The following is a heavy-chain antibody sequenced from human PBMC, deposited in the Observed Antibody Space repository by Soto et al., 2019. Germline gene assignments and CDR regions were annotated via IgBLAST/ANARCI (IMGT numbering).Heavy chain of an antibody. CDR2: ISGSGGST. CDR3: ARVGITGTTSQNYYFDY. V-gene: IGHV3-23*01. CDR1: GFTFSSYA. D-gene: IGHD1-7*01. Sequence: EVQLLESGGGLVQPGGSLRLSCAASGFTFSSYAMSWVRQAPGKGLEWVSAISGSGGSTYYADSVKGRFTISRDNSKNTLYLQMNSLRAEDTAVYYCARVGITGTTSQNYYFDYWGQGTLVTVSS. J-gene: IGHJ4*02.